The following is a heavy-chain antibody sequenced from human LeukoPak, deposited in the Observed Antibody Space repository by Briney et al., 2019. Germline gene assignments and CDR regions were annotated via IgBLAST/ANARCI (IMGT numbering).Heavy chain of an antibody. V-gene: IGHV3-30*03. CDR3: AIVAAAVDFDY. J-gene: IGHJ4*02. CDR1: GFTLSSYG. CDR2: ISYDGSNK. D-gene: IGHD6-13*01. Sequence: GGSLRLSCAASGFTLSSYGMHWVRQAPGKGLEWVAVISYDGSNKYYADSVKGRFTISRDNSKNTLYLQMNSLRDEDTAVYYCAIVAAAVDFDYWGQGTLVTVSS.